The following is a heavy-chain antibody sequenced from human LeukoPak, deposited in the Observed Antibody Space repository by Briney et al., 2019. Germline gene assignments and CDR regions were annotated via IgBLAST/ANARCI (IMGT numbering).Heavy chain of an antibody. CDR3: AHSKQGGYSGYDFDY. V-gene: IGHV2-5*01. Sequence: ESGPTLVKPTQTLTLTCTFSGFSLSTSGVGVGWIRQPPGKALEWLALIYWNDDKRYSPSLKSRLTITKDTSKNQVVLTMTNMDPVDTATYYCAHSKQGGYSGYDFDYWGQGTLVTASS. CDR1: GFSLSTSGVG. D-gene: IGHD5-12*01. J-gene: IGHJ4*02. CDR2: IYWNDDK.